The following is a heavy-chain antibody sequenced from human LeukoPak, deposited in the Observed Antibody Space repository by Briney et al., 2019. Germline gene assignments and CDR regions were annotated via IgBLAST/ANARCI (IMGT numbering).Heavy chain of an antibody. CDR1: GFTFSDYY. Sequence: PGGSLRLSCAASGFTFSDYYMSWIRQAPGKGLEWVSYISSSSSYTNYADSVKGRFTISRDNAKNSLYLQMNSLKTEDTAVYYCTTSRLRIAAAGPYYYYGMDFWGQGTTVTVSS. D-gene: IGHD6-13*01. CDR3: TTSRLRIAAAGPYYYYGMDF. J-gene: IGHJ6*02. V-gene: IGHV3-11*03. CDR2: ISSSSSYT.